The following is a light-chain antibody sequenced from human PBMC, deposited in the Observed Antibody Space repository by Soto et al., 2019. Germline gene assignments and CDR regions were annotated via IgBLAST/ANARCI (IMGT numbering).Light chain of an antibody. Sequence: AIRMTQSPSSFSASTGDRVTITCRASQGISSYLAWYQQKPGKAPKLLIYAASTLQSGVPSRFSGSGSGTDFTLTISCLQSEDSATYCCQQYYSYPWTFGQGTKVEIK. J-gene: IGKJ1*01. CDR1: QGISSY. CDR2: AAS. CDR3: QQYYSYPWT. V-gene: IGKV1-8*01.